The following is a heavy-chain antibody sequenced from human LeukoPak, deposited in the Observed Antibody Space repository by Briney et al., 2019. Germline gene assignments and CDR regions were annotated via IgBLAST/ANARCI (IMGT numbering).Heavy chain of an antibody. J-gene: IGHJ5*02. V-gene: IGHV4-31*03. CDR2: IYYSGST. Sequence: SETLSLTFTVSGGSISSGGYYWSWIRQHPGKGLEWIGYIYYSGSTYYNPSLKSRVTISVDTSKNQFSLKLNSVTAADTAVYYCASFRSGYGDYGNWFDPWGQGTLVTVSS. CDR1: GGSISSGGYY. CDR3: ASFRSGYGDYGNWFDP. D-gene: IGHD4-17*01.